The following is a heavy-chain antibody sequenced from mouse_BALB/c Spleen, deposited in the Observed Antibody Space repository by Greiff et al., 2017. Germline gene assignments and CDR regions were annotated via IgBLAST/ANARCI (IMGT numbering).Heavy chain of an antibody. Sequence: VQVVESGAELAKPGASVKMSCKASGYTFTSYWMHWVKQRPGQGLEWIGYINPSTGYTEYNQKFKDKATLTADKSSSTAYMQLSSLTSEDSAVYYCAREYGSSPDYWGQGTTLTVSS. CDR2: INPSTGYT. V-gene: IGHV1-7*01. J-gene: IGHJ2*01. CDR1: GYTFTSYW. D-gene: IGHD1-1*01. CDR3: AREYGSSPDY.